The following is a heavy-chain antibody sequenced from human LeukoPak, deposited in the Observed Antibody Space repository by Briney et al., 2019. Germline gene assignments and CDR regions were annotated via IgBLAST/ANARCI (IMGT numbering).Heavy chain of an antibody. CDR1: GYTFTGYY. Sequence: ASVKVSCKASGYTFTGYYIHWVRQAPGQGLEWMGGIIPIFGTANYAQKFQGRVTITADESTSTAYMELSSLRSEDTAVYYCARESDRFDYWGQGTLVTVSS. CDR3: ARESDRFDY. V-gene: IGHV1-69*13. CDR2: IIPIFGTA. J-gene: IGHJ4*02.